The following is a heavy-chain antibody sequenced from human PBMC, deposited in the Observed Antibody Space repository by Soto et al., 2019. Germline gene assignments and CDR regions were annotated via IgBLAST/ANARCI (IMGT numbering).Heavy chain of an antibody. CDR1: GFSVSSNY. CDR3: ARAYDYTFPGGMDV. D-gene: IGHD4-4*01. V-gene: IGHV3-53*02. J-gene: IGHJ6*02. CDR2: LYRGGTT. Sequence: EVQLVETGGGLIQPGGSLRLSCAASGFSVSSNYLSWVRQAPGKGLEWVSVLYRGGTTYYADSVKGRFIISRDNSKNTLYLQMNPLRAEDTAVYYCARAYDYTFPGGMDVWGQGTTVTVSS.